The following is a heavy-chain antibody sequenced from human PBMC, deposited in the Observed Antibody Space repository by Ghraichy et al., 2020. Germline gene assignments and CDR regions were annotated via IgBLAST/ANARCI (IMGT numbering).Heavy chain of an antibody. Sequence: GGSLRLSCAASGFTFSSYDMHWVRQATGKGLEWVSAIGTAGDTYYPGSVKGRFTISRENAKNSLYLQMNSLRAGDTAVYYCARAGGYYGSERYFDYWGQGTLVTVSS. V-gene: IGHV3-13*01. J-gene: IGHJ4*02. CDR1: GFTFSSYD. CDR2: IGTAGDT. CDR3: ARAGGYYGSERYFDY. D-gene: IGHD3-10*01.